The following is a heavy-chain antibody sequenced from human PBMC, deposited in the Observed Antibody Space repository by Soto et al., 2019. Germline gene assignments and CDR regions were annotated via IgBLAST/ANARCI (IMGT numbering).Heavy chain of an antibody. D-gene: IGHD2-8*01. J-gene: IGHJ5*02. CDR3: AIPKPKMGTDGFDP. Sequence: ASVKVSCKASGYTFTGYYMHWVRQAPGQGLEWMGWINPNSGGTNYAQKFQGWVTMTRDTSISTAYMELSRLRSDDTAVYYCAIPKPKMGTDGFDPWGQGTLVTVSS. CDR1: GYTFTGYY. V-gene: IGHV1-2*04. CDR2: INPNSGGT.